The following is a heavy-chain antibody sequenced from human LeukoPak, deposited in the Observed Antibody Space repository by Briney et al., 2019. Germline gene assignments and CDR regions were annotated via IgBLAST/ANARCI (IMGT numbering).Heavy chain of an antibody. Sequence: ASVKVSCKASGYTFTGYYMHWVRQAPGQGLEGMGWINPNSGGTNYAQKFQGRVTMTRDTSISTAYMELSRLRSDDAAVYYCARDMRDGFNWFDPWGQGTLVTVSS. D-gene: IGHD5-24*01. CDR1: GYTFTGYY. CDR3: ARDMRDGFNWFDP. J-gene: IGHJ5*02. CDR2: INPNSGGT. V-gene: IGHV1-2*02.